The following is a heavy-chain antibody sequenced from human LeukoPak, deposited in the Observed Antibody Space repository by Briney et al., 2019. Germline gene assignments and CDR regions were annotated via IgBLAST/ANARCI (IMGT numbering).Heavy chain of an antibody. CDR3: ARHIVVVPAAIDYFDY. V-gene: IGHV4-39*01. CDR1: GVSISSSSYY. Sequence: PSETLSLTCTVSGVSISSSSYYWGWIRQPPGKGLEWIGSIYYSGSTYYNPSLKSRVTISVDTSKSQFSLKLSSVTAADTAVYYCARHIVVVPAAIDYFDYWGQGTLVTVSS. J-gene: IGHJ4*02. CDR2: IYYSGST. D-gene: IGHD2-2*01.